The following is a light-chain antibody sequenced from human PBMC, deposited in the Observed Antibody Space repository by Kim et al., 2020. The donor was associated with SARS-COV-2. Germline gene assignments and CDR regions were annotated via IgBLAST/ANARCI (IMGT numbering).Light chain of an antibody. CDR2: DVS. Sequence: GPAIPLSCTGTSSDVGGYNYVSWYQQHPGKAPKLMIYDVSNRPSGVSNRFSGSKSGNTASLTISGLQAEDEADYYCSSYTSSSTRVFGGGTKLTVL. CDR1: SSDVGGYNY. J-gene: IGLJ3*02. CDR3: SSYTSSSTRV. V-gene: IGLV2-14*03.